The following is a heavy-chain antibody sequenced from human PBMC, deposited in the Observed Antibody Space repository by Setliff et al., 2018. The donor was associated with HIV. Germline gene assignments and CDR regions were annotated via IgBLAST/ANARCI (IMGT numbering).Heavy chain of an antibody. CDR1: GYTFTGYY. CDR2: INPNSGGT. J-gene: IGHJ6*02. V-gene: IGHV1-2*04. D-gene: IGHD2-2*01. CDR3: ARGGVCTSSSCGGIYYYGMDV. Sequence: ASVKVSCKASGYTFTGYYMHWVRQAPGQGLEWMGWINPNSGGTNYAQKFQGWVTMTRDTSISTAYMELSRLRSDDTAVYYCARGGVCTSSSCGGIYYYGMDVWSQGTTVTVSS.